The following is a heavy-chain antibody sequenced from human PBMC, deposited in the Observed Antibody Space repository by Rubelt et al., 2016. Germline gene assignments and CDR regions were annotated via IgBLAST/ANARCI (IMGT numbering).Heavy chain of an antibody. J-gene: IGHJ4*02. CDR2: MNPNSGNT. V-gene: IGHV1-8*01. D-gene: IGHD2-15*01. Sequence: INWVRQATGQGLEWMGWMNPNSGNTGYAQKFQGRVTMTRNTSISTAYMELSSLRSEDTAVYYCARVSSVVAAVVFDYWGQGTLVTVSS. CDR3: ARVSSVVAAVVFDY.